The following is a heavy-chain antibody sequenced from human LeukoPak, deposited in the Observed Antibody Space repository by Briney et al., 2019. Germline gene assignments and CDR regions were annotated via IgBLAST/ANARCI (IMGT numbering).Heavy chain of an antibody. CDR3: ARGNSGFDY. CDR2: INSGGSST. CDR1: GFTFSNYW. D-gene: IGHD1-1*01. Sequence: PGGSLRLSCAASGFTFSNYWIHWVRQAPGKGLVCVSRINSGGSSTTYADSVKGRFTISRDNAKNTLYLQMNSLRVDDTAVYYCARGNSGFDYWGQGTLVTVSS. J-gene: IGHJ4*02. V-gene: IGHV3-74*01.